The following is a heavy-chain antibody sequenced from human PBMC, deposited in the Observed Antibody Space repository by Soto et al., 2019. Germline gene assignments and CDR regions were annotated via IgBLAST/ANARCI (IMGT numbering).Heavy chain of an antibody. V-gene: IGHV1-69*13. Sequence: SVKVSCKASGGTFSSYAISWVRQAPGQGLEWMGGIIPIFGTANYAQKFQGRVTITADESTSTAYMELSSLRSEDTAVYYCARDRRDYYDSSGYYYDLAYWGQGTLVTVSS. CDR3: ARDRRDYYDSSGYYYDLAY. D-gene: IGHD3-22*01. CDR2: IIPIFGTA. CDR1: GGTFSSYA. J-gene: IGHJ4*02.